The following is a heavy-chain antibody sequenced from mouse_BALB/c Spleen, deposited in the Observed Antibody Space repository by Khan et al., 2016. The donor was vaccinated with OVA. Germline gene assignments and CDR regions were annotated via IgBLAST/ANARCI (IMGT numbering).Heavy chain of an antibody. CDR2: ISSSGST. Sequence: EVQLVESGPGLVKPSQSLSLTCTVTGYSITSDYAWNWIRQFPGNKLEWMGYISSSGSTNYNPALKSRISITLDTSKNQFFLQLNSVTTEDTATYYCARDGSRYNYAIDYWGQGTSVTVSS. D-gene: IGHD2-3*01. J-gene: IGHJ4*01. V-gene: IGHV3-2*02. CDR3: ARDGSRYNYAIDY. CDR1: GYSITSDYA.